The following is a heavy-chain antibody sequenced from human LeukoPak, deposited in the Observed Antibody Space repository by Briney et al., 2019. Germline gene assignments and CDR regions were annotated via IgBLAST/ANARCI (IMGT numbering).Heavy chain of an antibody. CDR2: IYYSGRT. Sequence: PSETLSLTCTVSGVSISSTRYYWAWIRQPPGKGLEWIGSIYYSGRTYYNPSLKSRVTTSVDTSKNQFSLKLISVTAADTAVYYCARVGSSSWYRAFDIWGQGTMVTVSS. V-gene: IGHV4-39*07. D-gene: IGHD6-13*01. J-gene: IGHJ3*02. CDR3: ARVGSSSWYRAFDI. CDR1: GVSISSTRYY.